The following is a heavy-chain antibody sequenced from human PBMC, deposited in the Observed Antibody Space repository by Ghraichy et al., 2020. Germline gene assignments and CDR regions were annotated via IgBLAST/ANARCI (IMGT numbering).Heavy chain of an antibody. J-gene: IGHJ6*02. V-gene: IGHV4-34*01. CDR2: INHSGST. D-gene: IGHD3-3*01. Sequence: SETLSLTCAVYGGSFSGYYWSWIRQPPGKGLEWIGEINHSGSTNYNPSLKSRVTISVDTSKNQFSLKLSSVTAADTAVYYFARLVRFLEWLGTSGMDVWGQGTTVTVSS. CDR3: ARLVRFLEWLGTSGMDV. CDR1: GGSFSGYY.